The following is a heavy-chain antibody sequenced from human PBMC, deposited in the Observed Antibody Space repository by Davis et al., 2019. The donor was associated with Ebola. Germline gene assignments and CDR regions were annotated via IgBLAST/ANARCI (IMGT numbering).Heavy chain of an antibody. CDR1: GGTFSSYA. CDR2: IIPIFGTA. CDR3: ARELLVSSGYYYGMDV. D-gene: IGHD3-22*01. J-gene: IGHJ6*02. V-gene: IGHV1-69*13. Sequence: SVKVSCKASGGTFSSYAISWVRQAPGQGLEWMGGIIPIFGTANYAQKFQGRVTITADESTSTAYMELSSLRSEDTAVYYCARELLVSSGYYYGMDVWGQGTTVTVSS.